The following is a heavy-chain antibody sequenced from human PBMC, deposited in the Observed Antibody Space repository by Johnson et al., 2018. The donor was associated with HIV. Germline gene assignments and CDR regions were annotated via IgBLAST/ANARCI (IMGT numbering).Heavy chain of an antibody. J-gene: IGHJ3*02. CDR2: ISYDGSNK. V-gene: IGHV3-30*18. CDR1: GFTFSSYG. Sequence: QVQLVESGGGRVQPGGSLRLSCAASGFTFSSYGMHWVRQAPGKGLEWVAVISYDGSNKYYADSVKGRFTISRDNSKNTLYLQMNSLRAEDTAVYYCAKDRPLYVLHLFGAFDIWGQGTMVTVSS. D-gene: IGHD2-15*01. CDR3: AKDRPLYVLHLFGAFDI.